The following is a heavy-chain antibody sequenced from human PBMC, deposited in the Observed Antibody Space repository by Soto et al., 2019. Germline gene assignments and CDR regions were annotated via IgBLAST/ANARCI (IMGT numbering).Heavy chain of an antibody. CDR3: ARGRGDDFWSCYYGPRHYYYYMDV. V-gene: IGHV4-34*01. CDR2: INHSGST. D-gene: IGHD3-3*01. CDR1: GGSFSGYY. J-gene: IGHJ6*03. Sequence: SETLSLTCAVYGGSFSGYYWSWIRQPPGKGLEWIGEINHSGSTNYNPSLKSRVTISVDTSKNQFSLKLSSVTAADTAVYYCARGRGDDFWSCYYGPRHYYYYMDVWGKGTKVTVSS.